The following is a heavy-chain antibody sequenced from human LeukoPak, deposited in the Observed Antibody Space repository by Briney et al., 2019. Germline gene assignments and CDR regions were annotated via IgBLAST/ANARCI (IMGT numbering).Heavy chain of an antibody. D-gene: IGHD1-20*01. CDR3: AKLYYWNDWFDP. CDR1: GGSISSDY. J-gene: IGHJ5*02. CDR2: ISYSGST. Sequence: SETLSLTCTVSGGSISSDYWSWIRQPPGKGLEWIGYISYSGSTKYKPSLKSRVSLSIDTSKNQFSLKLSSVTAADTAVYYCAKLYYWNDWFDPWGQGTLVTVSS. V-gene: IGHV4-59*01.